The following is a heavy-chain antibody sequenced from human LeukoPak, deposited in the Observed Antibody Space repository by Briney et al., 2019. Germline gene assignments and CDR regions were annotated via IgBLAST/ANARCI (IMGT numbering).Heavy chain of an antibody. CDR3: ARGVVGDAISGYFQD. CDR1: GGTLSGHA. V-gene: IGHV1-69*05. J-gene: IGHJ1*01. D-gene: IGHD2-15*01. Sequence: SVKVSCKTSGGTLSGHAITWMRQAPGQGLEWMGGIIPIPDTANYAQKFQGRVTIAMDEATITAYMELSSLRSEDTAVYFCARGVVGDAISGYFQDWGQGTLVTVSS. CDR2: IIPIPDTA.